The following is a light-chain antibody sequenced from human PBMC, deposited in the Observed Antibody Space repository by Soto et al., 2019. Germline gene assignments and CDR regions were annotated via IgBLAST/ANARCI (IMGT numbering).Light chain of an antibody. V-gene: IGKV3-20*01. Sequence: EIVLTQSPGTLSLSPGARAPLSCRARQSVDSTYLAWYQQKPDQSPRLLIYATSTRAAGIPDRFSGSGSGTDFTLTISRLEPDDVAVYYCQQYDTSPPMYTFGQGPRWIS. J-gene: IGKJ2*01. CDR2: ATS. CDR3: QQYDTSPPMYT. CDR1: QSVDSTY.